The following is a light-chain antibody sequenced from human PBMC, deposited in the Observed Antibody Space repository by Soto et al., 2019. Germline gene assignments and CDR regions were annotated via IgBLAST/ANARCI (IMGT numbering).Light chain of an antibody. V-gene: IGKV3-20*01. CDR2: GAS. CDR3: QHYYTSYTT. CDR1: QSVSSNY. J-gene: IGKJ1*01. Sequence: EIVLTQSPGTLSLSPGERATLSCRASQSVSSNYLAWYQQKPGQAPRLLIYGASSRATGIPDRFSGSGSGTDFTLIISRLEPEDFAVYYCQHYYTSYTTFGQGTKVEIK.